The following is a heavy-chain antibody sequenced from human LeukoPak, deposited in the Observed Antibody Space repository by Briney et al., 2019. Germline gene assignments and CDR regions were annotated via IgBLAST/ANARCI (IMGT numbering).Heavy chain of an antibody. V-gene: IGHV4-34*01. CDR1: GGSFSGYY. CDR3: AREESSTSDY. J-gene: IGHJ4*02. D-gene: IGHD2-2*01. CDR2: INHSGST. Sequence: PSETLSLTCAVYGGSFSGYYWSWIRQPPGKGLEWIGEINHSGSTNYNPSLKSRVTISVDTSKNQFSLKLSSVTAADTAVYYCAREESSTSDYWGQGTLITVSS.